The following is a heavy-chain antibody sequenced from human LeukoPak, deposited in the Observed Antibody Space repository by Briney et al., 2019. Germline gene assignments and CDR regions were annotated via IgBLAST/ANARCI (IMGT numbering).Heavy chain of an antibody. Sequence: RTGGSLRLSCAASGFTFSSYGMSWVRQAPGKGLEWVSAISGSGGSTYYADSVKGRFTISRDNSKNTLYLQMNSLRAEDTAVYYCAKDELGSGSYDAFDIWGQGTMVTVSS. CDR1: GFTFSSYG. J-gene: IGHJ3*02. V-gene: IGHV3-23*01. D-gene: IGHD1-26*01. CDR3: AKDELGSGSYDAFDI. CDR2: ISGSGGST.